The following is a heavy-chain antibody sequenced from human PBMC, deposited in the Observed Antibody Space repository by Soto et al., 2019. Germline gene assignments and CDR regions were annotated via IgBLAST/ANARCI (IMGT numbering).Heavy chain of an antibody. CDR3: ARILAPAAVRHYYYYGMDV. D-gene: IGHD2-15*01. CDR2: ISSSSSYI. V-gene: IGHV3-21*01. Sequence: GESLRLSCAASGFTFSSYSMNWVRQAPGKGLEWVSSISSSSSYIYYADSVKGRFTISRDNAKNSLYLQMNSLRAEDTAVYYCARILAPAAVRHYYYYGMDVWGQGTTVTVSS. J-gene: IGHJ6*02. CDR1: GFTFSSYS.